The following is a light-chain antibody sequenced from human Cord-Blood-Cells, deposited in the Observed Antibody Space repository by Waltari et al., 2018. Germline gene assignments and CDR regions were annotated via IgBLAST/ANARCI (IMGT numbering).Light chain of an antibody. J-gene: IGLJ1*01. CDR3: SSYTSSSTLYV. V-gene: IGLV2-14*01. CDR1: SIDVGGYNY. Sequence: QSALTQPASVSGSPAQSITISCTGTSIDVGGYNYVPWYQQPPGKAPKLMIYEVSNRPSGVSNRFSGSKSGNTASLTISGLQAEDEADYYCSSYTSSSTLYVFGTGTKVTVL. CDR2: EVS.